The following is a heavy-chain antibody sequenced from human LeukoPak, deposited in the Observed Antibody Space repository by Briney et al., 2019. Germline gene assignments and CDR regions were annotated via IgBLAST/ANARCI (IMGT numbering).Heavy chain of an antibody. V-gene: IGHV6-1*01. CDR3: ARGQSVAATTGYWFDP. CDR2: TYYRSKWYN. CDR1: GDSFSSNSAA. J-gene: IGHJ5*02. D-gene: IGHD2-15*01. Sequence: SQTLSLTCAISGDSFSSNSAAWNWIRQSPSRGLEWLGRTYYRSKWYNDYAVSVKSRITINPDTSKNQFSLQLNSVTPEDTAVYYCARGQSVAATTGYWFDPWGQGTLVTVSS.